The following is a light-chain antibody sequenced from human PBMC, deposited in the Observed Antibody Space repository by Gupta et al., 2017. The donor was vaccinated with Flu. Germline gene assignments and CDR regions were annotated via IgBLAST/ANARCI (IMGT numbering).Light chain of an antibody. J-gene: IGLJ2*01. Sequence: SGIGTFDLVYWYRQHPGNGPKLLIYEVYKSHPGVSDRFSGCRSGKTESLTISGLQNADEADYYCCSYERSRTFAVFGGGTKLTVL. CDR3: CSYERSRTFAV. CDR2: EVY. V-gene: IGLV2-23*02. CDR1: SGIGTFDL.